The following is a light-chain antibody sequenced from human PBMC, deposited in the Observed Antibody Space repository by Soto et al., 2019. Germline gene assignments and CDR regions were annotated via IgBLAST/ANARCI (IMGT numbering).Light chain of an antibody. Sequence: NFMLTQPHSVSESPGKTVIISCTRSSGSIASNYVQWYQQRPGSSTTTVIYEDNQRPSGVPDRFSGSIDSSSNSASLTISGLETEDEADYFCQSDDATNQVFGGGTKLTVL. CDR2: EDN. V-gene: IGLV6-57*01. CDR1: SGSIASNY. J-gene: IGLJ3*02. CDR3: QSDDATNQV.